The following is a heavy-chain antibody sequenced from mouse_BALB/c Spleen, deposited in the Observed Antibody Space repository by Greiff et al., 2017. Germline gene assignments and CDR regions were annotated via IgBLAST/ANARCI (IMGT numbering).Heavy chain of an antibody. CDR1: GFSITSDYA. CDR2: ISYSDST. V-gene: IGHV3-2*02. CDR3: ARGDWDWFAY. Sequence: DVQLQESGPGLVKPSQSLSLTCTVTGFSITSDYAWYWIRQFPGNKLEWMGYISYSDSTSNNPSLKSRISITRDTSKNQFFLQLNSVTTEDTATYYCARGDWDWFAYWGQGTLVTVSA. J-gene: IGHJ3*01. D-gene: IGHD4-1*01.